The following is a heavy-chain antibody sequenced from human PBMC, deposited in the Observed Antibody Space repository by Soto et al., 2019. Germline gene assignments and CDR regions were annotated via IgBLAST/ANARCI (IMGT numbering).Heavy chain of an antibody. V-gene: IGHV3-21*01. Sequence: GGSLRLSCAASGFTFSSYSMNWVRQAPGKGLEWVSSISSSSSYIYYADSVKGRFTISRDNAKNSLYLQMNSLRAEDTAMYYCARGRLRYCSSTSCPPPYYYGMDVWGQGTTFTVSS. CDR2: ISSSSSYI. CDR3: ARGRLRYCSSTSCPPPYYYGMDV. CDR1: GFTFSSYS. D-gene: IGHD2-2*01. J-gene: IGHJ6*02.